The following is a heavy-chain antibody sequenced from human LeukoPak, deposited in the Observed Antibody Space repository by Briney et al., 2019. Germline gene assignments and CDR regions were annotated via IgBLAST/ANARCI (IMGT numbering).Heavy chain of an antibody. V-gene: IGHV3-30*18. CDR1: GFTFSSYG. J-gene: IGHJ4*02. CDR3: AKEWAAIHFDY. CDR2: ISYDGNNK. Sequence: GRSLRLSCAASGFTFSSYGMHWVRQAPGKGLEWVAVISYDGNNKYYADSVKGRFTISRDNSKNTLFLQMNSLGAEDSAVYYCAKEWAAIHFDYWGQGTLVTVSS. D-gene: IGHD2-2*02.